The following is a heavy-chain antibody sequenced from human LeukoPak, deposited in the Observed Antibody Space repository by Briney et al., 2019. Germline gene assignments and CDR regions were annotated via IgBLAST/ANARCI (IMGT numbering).Heavy chain of an antibody. CDR2: FDPEDGET. J-gene: IGHJ3*02. V-gene: IGHV1-24*01. CDR1: GYTLTELS. Sequence: ASVKVSCKVPGYTLTELSMHWVRQAPGKGLEWMGGFDPEDGETIYAQKFQGRVTMTEDTSTDTAYMELSSLRSEDTAVYYCATLAAAGTLDAFDIWGQGTMVTVSS. D-gene: IGHD6-13*01. CDR3: ATLAAAGTLDAFDI.